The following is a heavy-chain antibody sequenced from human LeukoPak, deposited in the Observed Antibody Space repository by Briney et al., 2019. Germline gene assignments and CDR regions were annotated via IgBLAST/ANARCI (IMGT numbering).Heavy chain of an antibody. D-gene: IGHD4-23*01. CDR3: ARLHYGGNYGYYYYYMDV. CDR2: ISSSSSYI. J-gene: IGHJ6*03. CDR1: GFTFSSYA. Sequence: PGGSLRLSCAASGFTFSSYAMSWVRQAPGKGLEWVSSISSSSSYIYYADSVKGRFTISRDNAKNSLYLQMNSLRAEDTAVYYCARLHYGGNYGYYYYYMDVWGKGTTVTISS. V-gene: IGHV3-21*01.